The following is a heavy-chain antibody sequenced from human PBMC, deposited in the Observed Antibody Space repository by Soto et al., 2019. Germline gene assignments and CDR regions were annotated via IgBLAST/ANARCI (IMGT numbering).Heavy chain of an antibody. CDR2: IYHSWST. Sequence: QLQLQESGSGLVKPSQTLSLTCAVSGGSIRSGGYSWSWIRQPPGKGLEWIGDIYHSWSTYYNPSLKNRVTRSVARSKNQFSLKLSSVTVADTAVYYCARDSGSYPTPVPYYFDYCGDGTMVTVS. CDR1: GGSIRSGGYS. J-gene: IGHJ4*01. CDR3: ARDSGSYPTPVPYYFDY. D-gene: IGHD2-15*01. V-gene: IGHV4-30-2*01.